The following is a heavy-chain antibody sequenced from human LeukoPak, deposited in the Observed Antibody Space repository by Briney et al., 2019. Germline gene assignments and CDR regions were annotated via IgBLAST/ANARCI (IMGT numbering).Heavy chain of an antibody. J-gene: IGHJ4*02. CDR3: AGDGTVTTFGPEGYFNY. Sequence: ASVKVSCKASGYTFTSYAMHWVRQAPGQRLEWMGWINAGNGNTKYSQKFQGRVTITRDTSASTAYMELSSLRSEDTAVYYCAGDGTVTTFGPEGYFNYWGQGTLVTVSS. CDR2: INAGNGNT. V-gene: IGHV1-3*01. D-gene: IGHD4-17*01. CDR1: GYTFTSYA.